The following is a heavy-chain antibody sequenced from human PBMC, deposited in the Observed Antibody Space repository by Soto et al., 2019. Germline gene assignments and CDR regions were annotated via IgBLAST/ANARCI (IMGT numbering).Heavy chain of an antibody. CDR3: ASDPPRSGSHYTSFDY. CDR2: IIRIFGTA. D-gene: IGHD3-10*01. Sequence: ASVKVSCKASGGTFSGYAISWVRQAPGQGLEWMGGIIRIFGTANYAQKFQGRVTITADESTSTAYMELSSLRSEDTAVYYCASDPPRSGSHYTSFDYWGQGTLVTVSS. J-gene: IGHJ4*02. CDR1: GGTFSGYA. V-gene: IGHV1-69*13.